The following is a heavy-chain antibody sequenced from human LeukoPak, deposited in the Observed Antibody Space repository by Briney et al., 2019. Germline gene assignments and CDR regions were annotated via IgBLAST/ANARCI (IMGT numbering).Heavy chain of an antibody. J-gene: IGHJ3*02. V-gene: IGHV3-23*01. CDR3: AKDFLYSSGRQEVFDI. D-gene: IGHD6-19*01. CDR1: GFTFSSYA. CDR2: ISGSGGST. Sequence: GGSLRLSCAASGFTFSSYAMSWVRQAPGKGLEWVSAISGSGGSTYYADSVKGRFTISRDNSKNTLYLQMNSLRAEDTAVYYCAKDFLYSSGRQEVFDIWGQGTMVTVSS.